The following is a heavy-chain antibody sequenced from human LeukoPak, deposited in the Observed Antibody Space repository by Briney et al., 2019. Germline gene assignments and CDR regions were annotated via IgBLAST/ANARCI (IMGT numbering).Heavy chain of an antibody. CDR3: TRDRKSGSYQGGFDP. V-gene: IGHV3-48*04. Sequence: PGGSLRLSCEASGFILDTYSMIWVRQAPGKGLEYIAYISVSGSTDYADSVKGRYTISRDGAKNWLHLQMNRLRGEDTAVYYCTRDRKSGSYQGGFDPWGQGTLVTVSS. J-gene: IGHJ5*02. CDR2: ISVSGST. CDR1: GFILDTYS. D-gene: IGHD1-26*01.